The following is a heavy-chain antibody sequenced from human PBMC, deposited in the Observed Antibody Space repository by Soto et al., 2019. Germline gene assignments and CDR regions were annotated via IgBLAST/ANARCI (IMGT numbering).Heavy chain of an antibody. CDR3: AREPPTTSYYDFWSGSTGAFDI. J-gene: IGHJ3*02. CDR1: GGTFSSYT. Sequence: SVKVSCKASGGTFSSYTISWVRQAPGQGLEWMGRIIPILGIANYAQKFQGRVTITADKSTSTAYMELSSLRSEDTAVYYCAREPPTTSYYDFWSGSTGAFDIWGQGTMVTVSS. CDR2: IIPILGIA. V-gene: IGHV1-69*04. D-gene: IGHD3-3*01.